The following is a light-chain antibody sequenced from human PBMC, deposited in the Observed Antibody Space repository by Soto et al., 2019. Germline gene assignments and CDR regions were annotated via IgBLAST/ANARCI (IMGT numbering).Light chain of an antibody. J-gene: IGKJ5*01. CDR2: KAS. Sequence: DIQMTQSPSTLSASVGDRVTITCRASQSISSWLAWYQQKPGKAPKLLIYKASSLKSGVPSRFSGSRSGTEFTLTISSLQTDDFATYYCQPYNSYPSITFGQGTRLEI. V-gene: IGKV1-5*03. CDR3: QPYNSYPSIT. CDR1: QSISSW.